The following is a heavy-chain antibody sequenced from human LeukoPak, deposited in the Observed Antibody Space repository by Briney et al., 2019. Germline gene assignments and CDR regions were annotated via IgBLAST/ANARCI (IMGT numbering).Heavy chain of an antibody. Sequence: SGPTLVNPTQTLTLTCTFSGFSLSASGVGVGWIRQPPGKALEWLALIYGDDDKRYSPSLKRRLTITNDTSKNQVVLTMTNMDPVDTATYYCALMSTMVRGVTYYFNYWGQGTLVTVSS. CDR2: IYGDDDK. CDR3: ALMSTMVRGVTYYFNY. CDR1: GFSLSASGVG. V-gene: IGHV2-5*02. D-gene: IGHD3-10*01. J-gene: IGHJ4*02.